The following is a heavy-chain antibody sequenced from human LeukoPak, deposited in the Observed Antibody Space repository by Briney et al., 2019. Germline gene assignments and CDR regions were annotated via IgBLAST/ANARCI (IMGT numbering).Heavy chain of an antibody. V-gene: IGHV4-31*03. J-gene: IGHJ4*02. D-gene: IGHD3-3*01. CDR1: GGSISSGGYY. CDR3: ASLANDFWSGYYY. CDR2: IYYSGST. Sequence: PSETLSLTCTVSGGSISSGGYYWSWIRQHTGKGLEWIGYIYYSGSTYYNLSLKSRVTMSVDTSKSQFSLKLSSVTAADTAVYYCASLANDFWSGYYYWGQGTLVTVPS.